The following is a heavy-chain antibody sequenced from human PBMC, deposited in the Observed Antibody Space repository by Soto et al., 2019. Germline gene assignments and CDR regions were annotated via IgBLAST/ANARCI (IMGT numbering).Heavy chain of an antibody. Sequence: QVHLVESGGGVVQPGRSLRLSCAASGFSFSFSGMHWVRQAPGKGLEWVAGLWYDGSSENYADSVKGRFTISRHNFQNTLHLQMESLRVEDTAMYYCARGLAKGAGGAFDIWGQGTMVIVSS. D-gene: IGHD3-16*01. CDR1: GFSFSFSG. CDR2: LWYDGSSE. CDR3: ARGLAKGAGGAFDI. J-gene: IGHJ3*02. V-gene: IGHV3-33*01.